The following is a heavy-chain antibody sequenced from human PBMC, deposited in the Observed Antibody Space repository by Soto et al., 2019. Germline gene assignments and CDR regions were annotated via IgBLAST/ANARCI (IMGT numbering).Heavy chain of an antibody. CDR3: ASVNQLAPKRNGFDI. Sequence: SETLSLTCAVSGGSINSTNFWSWVRQPPGKGLEWIGEIFHSGSTNYNPSLKSRVTISIDTSKSQFSLKLSSVTAADTAVYYCASVNQLAPKRNGFDIRGQGTMVTVSS. V-gene: IGHV4-4*02. J-gene: IGHJ3*02. CDR1: GGSINSTNF. CDR2: IFHSGST. D-gene: IGHD1-1*01.